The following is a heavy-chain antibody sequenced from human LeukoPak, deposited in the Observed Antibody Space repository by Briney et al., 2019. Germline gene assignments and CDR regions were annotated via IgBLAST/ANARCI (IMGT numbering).Heavy chain of an antibody. Sequence: TSETLSLTCTVSGGFISGYYWSWIRQPPGKGLEWIGYIYYSGSTNYNPSLKSRVTISVDTSKNQFSLKLSSVTAADTAVYYCARGGDYGDFIDYWGQGTLVTVSS. CDR3: ARGGDYGDFIDY. J-gene: IGHJ4*02. CDR2: IYYSGST. D-gene: IGHD4-17*01. CDR1: GGFISGYY. V-gene: IGHV4-59*01.